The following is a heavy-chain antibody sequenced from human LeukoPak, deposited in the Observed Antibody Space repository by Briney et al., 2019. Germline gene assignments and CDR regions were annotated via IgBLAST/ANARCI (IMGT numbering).Heavy chain of an antibody. V-gene: IGHV1-69*13. CDR3: ARGLPPGYCSSTSCNTPNFDY. J-gene: IGHJ4*02. D-gene: IGHD2-2*02. Sequence: SVKVSCKASGGTFSSYAISWVRQAPGQGLEWMGGIIPIFGTANYAQKFQGRVTITADESTSTAYMELSSLRSEDTAVYYCARGLPPGYCSSTSCNTPNFDYWGQGTLVTVSS. CDR2: IIPIFGTA. CDR1: GGTFSSYA.